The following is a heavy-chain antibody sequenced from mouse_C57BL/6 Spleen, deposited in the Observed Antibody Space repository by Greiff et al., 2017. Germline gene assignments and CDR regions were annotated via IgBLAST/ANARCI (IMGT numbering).Heavy chain of an antibody. CDR2: IYPRSGNT. CDR3: AESYDGYFAY. CDR1: GYTFTSYG. V-gene: IGHV1-81*01. J-gene: IGHJ3*01. Sequence: QVQLQQSGAELARPGASVKLSCTASGYTFTSYGISWVKQRTGQGLEWIGEIYPRSGNTYYNEKFKGKATLTADKSSSTAYMELRSLTSEDSAVYFGAESYDGYFAYWGQGTLVTVSA. D-gene: IGHD2-3*01.